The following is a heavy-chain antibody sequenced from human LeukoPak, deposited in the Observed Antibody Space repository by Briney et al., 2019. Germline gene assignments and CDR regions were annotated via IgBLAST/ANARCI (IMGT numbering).Heavy chain of an antibody. CDR2: ISGSGGST. D-gene: IGHD2-2*01. Sequence: GGSLRLSCAASGFTFSSYAMSWVRQAPGKGLEWVSAISGSGGSTYYADSVKGRFTISRDNSKNTLYLQMNSLRAEDTAVYYCAKFSRMVGQLLWNYYMDVWGKGTTVTVSS. V-gene: IGHV3-23*01. CDR1: GFTFSSYA. CDR3: AKFSRMVGQLLWNYYMDV. J-gene: IGHJ6*03.